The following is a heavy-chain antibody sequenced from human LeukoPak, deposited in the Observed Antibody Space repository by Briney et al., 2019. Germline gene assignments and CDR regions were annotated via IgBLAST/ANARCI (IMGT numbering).Heavy chain of an antibody. V-gene: IGHV4-31*03. CDR1: GGSISSGGYY. J-gene: IGHJ4*02. D-gene: IGHD3-3*01. CDR2: IYYSGST. CDR3: ARTLRFLEWFDY. Sequence: PSQTLSLTCTVSGGSISSGGYYWSWIRQHPGKGLEWIGYIYYSGSTYYNPPLKSRVTISVDTSKNQFSLKLSSVTAADTAVYYCARTLRFLEWFDYWGQGTLVTVSS.